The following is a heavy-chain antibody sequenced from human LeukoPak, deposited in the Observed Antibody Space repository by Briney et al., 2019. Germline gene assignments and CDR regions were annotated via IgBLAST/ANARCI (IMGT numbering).Heavy chain of an antibody. Sequence: SETLSLTCVVSSFSISNGFYWVWIRQPPGKGLEWIGNVFYSGVTYYNPSLMSRVTISVDTSKNQFSLKLNSVTAADTAVYYCARDRGGRTGYASGDFDLWGQGVLVTVSS. CDR3: ARDRGGRTGYASGDFDL. CDR1: SFSISNGFY. V-gene: IGHV4-38-2*02. CDR2: VFYSGVT. D-gene: IGHD5-12*01. J-gene: IGHJ4*02.